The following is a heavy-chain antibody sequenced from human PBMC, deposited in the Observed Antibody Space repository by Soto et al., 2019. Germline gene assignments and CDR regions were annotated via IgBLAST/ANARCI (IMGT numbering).Heavy chain of an antibody. D-gene: IGHD2-15*01. J-gene: IGHJ4*02. CDR2: VRSKPNNYAT. CDR1: GFTFSGSA. Sequence: PGGSLRLSCAASGFTFSGSAMHWVRQASGKGLEWVGRVRSKPNNYATSYAASVKGRFTISRDDSKNTAYLQMNSLKTEDTALYYCTIAGVVVVAATYDFWGQGTLVTVSS. CDR3: TIAGVVVVAATYDF. V-gene: IGHV3-73*01.